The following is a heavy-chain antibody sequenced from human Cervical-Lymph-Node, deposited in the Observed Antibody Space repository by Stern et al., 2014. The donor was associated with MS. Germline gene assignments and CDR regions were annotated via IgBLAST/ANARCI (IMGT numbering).Heavy chain of an antibody. CDR2: VYYSGRT. CDR1: GGSIFSTSYY. CDR3: ASEYCGGDCDSRPRQFVHH. D-gene: IGHD2-21*02. J-gene: IGHJ1*01. Sequence: QLQLQESGPRLVKPSETLSLTCTVSGGSIFSTSYYWGWIRQPPGKGLEWIGSVYYSGRTYYNPSLQSRITLSADTSGNQFSLKLSSVTAADTGVYYCASEYCGGDCDSRPRQFVHHWGPGTLVTVSS. V-gene: IGHV4-39*02.